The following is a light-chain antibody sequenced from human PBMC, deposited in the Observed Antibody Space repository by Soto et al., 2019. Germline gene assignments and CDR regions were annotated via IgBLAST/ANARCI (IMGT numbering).Light chain of an antibody. CDR1: QSVSSSY. CDR3: QQYDGSLWT. J-gene: IGKJ1*01. V-gene: IGKV3-20*01. CDR2: GAS. Sequence: EIVLTQSPGTLSLSPGERATLSCRASQSVSSSYLAWYQQKPGQAPRLLIFGASNRATGIPDSFSVSGSGTDFTLTISRLEPEDFAVYYCQQYDGSLWTFGQGTKVEIK.